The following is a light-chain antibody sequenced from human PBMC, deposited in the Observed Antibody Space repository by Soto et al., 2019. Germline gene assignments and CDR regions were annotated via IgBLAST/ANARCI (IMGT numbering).Light chain of an antibody. Sequence: EILLTQSPGTLSLSPGERATLSCRASQSVPGTYLAWFQQRPGQAPRLLIYGISSRSTGIPDRFSGSGSGTDFTPTITGLEPEDLGVYYCRQYGIIPRTFGQGTGVEV. CDR1: QSVPGTY. J-gene: IGKJ1*01. V-gene: IGKV3-20*01. CDR3: RQYGIIPRT. CDR2: GIS.